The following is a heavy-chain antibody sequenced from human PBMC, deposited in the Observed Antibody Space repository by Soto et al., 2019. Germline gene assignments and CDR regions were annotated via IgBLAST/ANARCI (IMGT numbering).Heavy chain of an antibody. V-gene: IGHV3-7*01. CDR2: IKQDGSEK. Sequence: GGSLRLSCAASGFTFSSYWMSWVRQAPGKGLEWVANIKQDGSEKYYVDSVKGRFTISRDNAKNSLYLQMNSLRAEDTAVYYCAREVESGYDLEVGAYFDYWGQGTLVTVSS. CDR1: GFTFSSYW. D-gene: IGHD5-12*01. CDR3: AREVESGYDLEVGAYFDY. J-gene: IGHJ4*02.